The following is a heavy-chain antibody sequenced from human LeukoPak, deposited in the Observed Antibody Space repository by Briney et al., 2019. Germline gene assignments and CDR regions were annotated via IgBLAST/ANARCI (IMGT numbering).Heavy chain of an antibody. J-gene: IGHJ3*02. CDR1: GFTFSSYS. D-gene: IGHD2-15*01. V-gene: IGHV3-21*01. CDR3: ARLGYCSGGSCYSRAFDI. CDR2: ISSSSSYI. Sequence: GGSLRLSCAASGFTFSSYSMNWVRQAPGKGLEWVSSISSSSSYIYYADSVKGRFTISRDNAKNSLYLQMNSLRAEDTAVYYCARLGYCSGGSCYSRAFDIWGQGTMVTVSS.